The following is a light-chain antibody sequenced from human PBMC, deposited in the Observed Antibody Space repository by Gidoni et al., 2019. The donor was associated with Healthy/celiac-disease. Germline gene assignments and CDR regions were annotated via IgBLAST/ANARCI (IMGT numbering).Light chain of an antibody. Sequence: QSVLTQPTSVSEAPRKRVTITCSGSSSNVGNNSVNWYQQLPGKAPKLLIYYDDLLPSGVSDRFSGSKSGTSASLAISGLQSEDESDYYCPAWDDSLNGYVFGTGTKVTVL. CDR3: PAWDDSLNGYV. CDR1: SSNVGNNS. V-gene: IGLV1-36*01. CDR2: YDD. J-gene: IGLJ1*01.